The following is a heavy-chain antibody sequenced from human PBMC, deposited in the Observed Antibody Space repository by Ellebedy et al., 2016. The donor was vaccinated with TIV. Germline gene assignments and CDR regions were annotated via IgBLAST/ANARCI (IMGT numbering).Heavy chain of an antibody. J-gene: IGHJ4*02. V-gene: IGHV5-51*01. CDR1: GYRFTNYW. CDR2: IYPGDSDT. D-gene: IGHD3-22*01. CDR3: ARRADYYDSSGYGPVDY. Sequence: GESLKISXKGSGYRFTNYWIGWVRQMPGKGLEWMGIIYPGDSDTGYSPSFQGQFTMSADKSISTAYLQWSSLEASDTAMYYCARRADYYDSSGYGPVDYWGQGTLVTVSS.